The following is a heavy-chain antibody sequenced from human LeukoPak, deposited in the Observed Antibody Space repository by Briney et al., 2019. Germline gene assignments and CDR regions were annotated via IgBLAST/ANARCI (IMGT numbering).Heavy chain of an antibody. D-gene: IGHD4-17*01. CDR2: IRYDGSNK. CDR3: ARGALYQYYLDYWG. CDR1: AFTFSNCG. V-gene: IGHV3-30*02. Sequence: GGSLRLSCAASAFTFSNCGMHWVRQAPGKGLEWVAFIRYDGSNKYYADSVKGRFTISRDNAKNTVYLQMNSLRVEDTAVYYCARGALYQYYLDYWGWGQGTLVTVSS. J-gene: IGHJ4*02.